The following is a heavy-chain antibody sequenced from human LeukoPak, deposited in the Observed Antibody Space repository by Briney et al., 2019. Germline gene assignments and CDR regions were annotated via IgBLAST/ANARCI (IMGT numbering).Heavy chain of an antibody. CDR1: GYTFTSYY. V-gene: IGHV1-46*01. CDR2: INPSGCGT. CDR3: ARSIAAADPWDY. J-gene: IGHJ4*02. D-gene: IGHD6-13*01. Sequence: ASVKVSCKASGYTFTSYYMHWVRQAPGQGLEWMGIINPSGCGTSYAWKFQGRVTMTRDTSTSTVYMELSSLRSEDTAVYYCARSIAAADPWDYWGQGTLVTVSS.